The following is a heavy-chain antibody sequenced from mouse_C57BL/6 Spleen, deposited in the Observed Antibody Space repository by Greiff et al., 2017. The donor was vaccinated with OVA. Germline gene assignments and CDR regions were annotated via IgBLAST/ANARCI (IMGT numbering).Heavy chain of an antibody. Sequence: VQGVESGPELVTPGASVKISCKASGYAFSSSWMNWVQQRPGKGLEWIGRIYPGDGDTNYNGKFKGKATLTADKSSSTAYMQLSSLTSEDSAVYFCARGYGSSPYYFDYWGQGTTLTVSS. J-gene: IGHJ2*01. CDR3: ARGYGSSPYYFDY. CDR1: GYAFSSSW. CDR2: IYPGDGDT. D-gene: IGHD1-1*01. V-gene: IGHV1-82*01.